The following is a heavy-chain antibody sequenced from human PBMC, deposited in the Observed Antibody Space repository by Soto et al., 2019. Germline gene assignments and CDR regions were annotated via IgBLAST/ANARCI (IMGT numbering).Heavy chain of an antibody. CDR2: ISGSGGST. CDR3: AKAGYSSSCYSVDDWFDP. CDR1: GFTFSSYA. J-gene: IGHJ5*02. Sequence: EVQLLESGGGLVQPGGSLRLSCAASGFTFSSYAMSWVRQAPGKGLEWVSAISGSGGSTYYADSVKGRFTISRDNSKNTLCLQMNSLRAEDTAVYYGAKAGYSSSCYSVDDWFDPWGQGTLVTVSS. V-gene: IGHV3-23*01. D-gene: IGHD6-13*01.